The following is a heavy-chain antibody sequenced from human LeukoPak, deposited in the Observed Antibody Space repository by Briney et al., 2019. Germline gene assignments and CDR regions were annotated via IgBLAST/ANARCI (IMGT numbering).Heavy chain of an antibody. Sequence: GASVKLSCKASGYTFTSYDVNWVRQATGKGLEWMGSINPNSCNTGYAQKFKGRVTMTRNTSISTAYMELRSLRSEDTAVYYCARAVVRQYQLLSYYYMDVWGEGSTVTVSS. D-gene: IGHD2-2*01. CDR2: INPNSCNT. CDR1: GYTFTSYD. CDR3: ARAVVRQYQLLSYYYMDV. V-gene: IGHV1-8*01. J-gene: IGHJ6*03.